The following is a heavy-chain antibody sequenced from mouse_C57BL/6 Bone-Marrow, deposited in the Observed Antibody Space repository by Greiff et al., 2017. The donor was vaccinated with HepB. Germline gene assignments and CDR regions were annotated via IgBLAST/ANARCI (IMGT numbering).Heavy chain of an antibody. D-gene: IGHD2-3*01. J-gene: IGHJ1*03. V-gene: IGHV1-64*01. Sequence: QVQLQQPGAELVKPGASVKLSCKASGYTFTSYWMHWVKQRPGQGLEWIGMIHPNSGSTNYNEKFKSKATLTVDKSSSTAYMQLSSLTSEDSAVYSCAFYDGYFGYFDVWGTGTTVTVSS. CDR2: IHPNSGST. CDR3: AFYDGYFGYFDV. CDR1: GYTFTSYW.